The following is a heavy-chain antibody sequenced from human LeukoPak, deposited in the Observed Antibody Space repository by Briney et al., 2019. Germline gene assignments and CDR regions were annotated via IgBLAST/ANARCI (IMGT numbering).Heavy chain of an antibody. CDR1: GFTLSSYA. D-gene: IGHD3-3*01. CDR2: ISGSGGST. J-gene: IGHJ4*02. V-gene: IGHV3-23*01. Sequence: GGSLRLSCAASGFTLSSYAMSWVRQAPGKGLEWVSAISGSGGSTYYADSVKGRFTISRDNSKNTLYLQMNSLRAEDTAVYYCAKGREFWSGYFDYWGQGTLVTVSS. CDR3: AKGREFWSGYFDY.